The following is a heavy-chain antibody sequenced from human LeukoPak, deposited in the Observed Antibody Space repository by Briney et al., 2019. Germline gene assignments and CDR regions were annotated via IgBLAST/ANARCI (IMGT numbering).Heavy chain of an antibody. V-gene: IGHV1-46*01. CDR3: ARGVARFDP. J-gene: IGHJ5*02. CDR2: INPSGGST. Sequence: VASVKVSCKASGYTFTSYYMHWVRQAPGQGLEWMGIINPSGGSTSYAQKFQGRVTMTRDTSISTAYMELSRLRSDDTAVYYCARGVARFDPWGQGTLVTVSS. D-gene: IGHD5-12*01. CDR1: GYTFTSYY.